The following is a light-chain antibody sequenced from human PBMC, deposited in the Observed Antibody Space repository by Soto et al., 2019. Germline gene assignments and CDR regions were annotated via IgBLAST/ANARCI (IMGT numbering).Light chain of an antibody. CDR2: GVS. J-gene: IGKJ1*01. V-gene: IGKV3-20*01. CDR1: QSINNKY. CDR3: QLYSGSPWT. Sequence: EIVLTQSPGTLSLSPGERATLSCRASQSINNKYLAWYQQEPGQTPRLLIHGVSIRATGIPARFSGSGSGTDFTLTISTLEPDDFAVYYCQLYSGSPWTFGQGTKVEIK.